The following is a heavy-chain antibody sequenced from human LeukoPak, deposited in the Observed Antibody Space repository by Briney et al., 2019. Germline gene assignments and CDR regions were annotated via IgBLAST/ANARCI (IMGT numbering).Heavy chain of an antibody. Sequence: AASVKVSCKASGYTFTSYDINWVRQAPGQGLEWMGWMNPNSGNTGYAQKFQGRVTMTRNTSISTAYMELSSLRSEDTAVYYCARTLAAVAGSVHADYWGQGTLVTVSS. V-gene: IGHV1-8*01. J-gene: IGHJ4*02. CDR2: MNPNSGNT. D-gene: IGHD6-19*01. CDR1: GYTFTSYD. CDR3: ARTLAAVAGSVHADY.